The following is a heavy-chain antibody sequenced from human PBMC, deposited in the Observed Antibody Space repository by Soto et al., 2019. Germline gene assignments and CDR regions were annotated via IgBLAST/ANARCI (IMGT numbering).Heavy chain of an antibody. J-gene: IGHJ5*02. CDR2: IDPSDSYI. D-gene: IGHD6-13*01. CDR1: GYRFSSYW. CDR3: ARRLGTSWFDP. Sequence: GESLKISCKGFGYRFSSYWINWVRQMPGKGLEWMGRIDPSDSYINYSPSFQGHVTISVDNSISTAYLQWSSLKDSDTAMYYCARRLGTSWFDPWGQGTQVTVSS. V-gene: IGHV5-10-1*01.